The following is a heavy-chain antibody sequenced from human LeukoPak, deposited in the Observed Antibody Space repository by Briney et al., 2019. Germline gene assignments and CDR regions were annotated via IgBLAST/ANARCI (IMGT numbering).Heavy chain of an antibody. CDR1: GGSISSGSYY. D-gene: IGHD4-11*01. CDR2: IYTSGRT. CDR3: ARVPLTTVTTYFDY. V-gene: IGHV4-61*02. J-gene: IGHJ4*02. Sequence: PSETLSLTCTVSGGSISSGSYYWSWIRQPAGKGLEWIGRIYTSGRTDYNPSLKSRVTISRDTSKNQFSLRLSSVTAADTAVYYCARVPLTTVTTYFDYWGQGTLVTVSS.